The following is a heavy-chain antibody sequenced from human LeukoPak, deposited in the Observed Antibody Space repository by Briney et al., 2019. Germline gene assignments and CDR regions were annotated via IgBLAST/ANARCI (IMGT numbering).Heavy chain of an antibody. D-gene: IGHD3-22*01. CDR1: GGSISSYY. CDR2: IYYSGST. V-gene: IGHV4-59*01. Sequence: TASETLSLTCTVSGGSISSYYWSWIRQPPGKGLEWIGYIYYSGSTNYNPSLKSRVTISVDTSKNQFSLKLSSVTAADTAVYYCARVSGSSGYYQYYYYYYYMDVWGKGTTVTVSS. J-gene: IGHJ6*03. CDR3: ARVSGSSGYYQYYYYYYYMDV.